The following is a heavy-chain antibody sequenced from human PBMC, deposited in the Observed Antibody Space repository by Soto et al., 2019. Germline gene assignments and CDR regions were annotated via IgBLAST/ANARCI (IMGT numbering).Heavy chain of an antibody. D-gene: IGHD6-6*01. CDR2: INHSGST. CDR3: ARGDTSNSYYFDY. CDR1: GGSFSGYY. J-gene: IGHJ4*02. V-gene: IGHV4-34*01. Sequence: SETLSLTCAVYGGSFSGYYWSWIRQPPGKGLEWIGEINHSGSTNYNPSLKSRVTISVDTSKNQFSLKLSSVTAADTAVYYCARGDTSNSYYFDYWGQGTLVTVSS.